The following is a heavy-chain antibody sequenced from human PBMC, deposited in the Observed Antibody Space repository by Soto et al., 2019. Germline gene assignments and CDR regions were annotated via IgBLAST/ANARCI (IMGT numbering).Heavy chain of an antibody. J-gene: IGHJ4*02. CDR3: ARVRGATTGDTFAY. CDR1: GYTFTSYT. Sequence: QVQLVPSGAEVKKPGASVKVSCKASGYTFTSYTIHWVRQAPGQRLEWMGYINAANENIKFAEKFQGRVTLTRDASASTVYLELDSLRPEDTAVYYCARVRGATTGDTFAYWGQGTLVTVSS. CDR2: INAANENI. V-gene: IGHV1-3*01. D-gene: IGHD1-1*01.